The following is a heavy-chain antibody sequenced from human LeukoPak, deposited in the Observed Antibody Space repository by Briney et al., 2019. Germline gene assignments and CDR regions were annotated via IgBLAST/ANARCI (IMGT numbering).Heavy chain of an antibody. CDR3: ARGYSGTVGY. D-gene: IGHD3-10*01. CDR1: GFTFTTYC. Sequence: GESLRLSCAASGFTFTTYCIHWLRQVQGQAPVLVSSINTYESTTRYADSVKGRFTISRDNPKNTVYLQVNNLRAEDTAVYSCARGYSGTVGYWGQGTLVTVSS. J-gene: IGHJ4*02. CDR2: INTYESTT. V-gene: IGHV3-74*01.